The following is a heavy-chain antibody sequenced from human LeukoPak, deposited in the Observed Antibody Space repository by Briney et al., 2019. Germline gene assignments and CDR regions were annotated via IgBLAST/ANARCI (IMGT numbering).Heavy chain of an antibody. CDR3: ARGPRAAADDY. V-gene: IGHV1-3*01. D-gene: IGHD6-13*01. CDR2: INAGNGNT. CDR1: GYTFINFA. Sequence: GASVKVSCKASGYTFINFAINWGRQAPGQRPEWMGWINAGNGNTKYSQKFQGRVTITRDTSASTAYMKLSSLTSEDTAVYYCARGPRAAADDYWGQGTLVTVSS. J-gene: IGHJ4*02.